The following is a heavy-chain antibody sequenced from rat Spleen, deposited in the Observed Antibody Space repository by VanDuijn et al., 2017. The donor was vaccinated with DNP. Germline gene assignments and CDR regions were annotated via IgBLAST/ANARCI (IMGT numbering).Heavy chain of an antibody. Sequence: QVQLTESGPGLVQPSQTLSLTCTVAGFSLTSYNVHWVRQPPGRDLEWIAAISSGGSTYYNSPLKSRLSISRDNSKNQVFLKMNSLQTDDTGTYYCTRDPYDGSYYYGYWGQGVMVTVSS. CDR3: TRDPYDGSYYYGY. CDR2: ISSGGST. V-gene: IGHV2-6*01. CDR1: GFSLTSYN. D-gene: IGHD1-12*02. J-gene: IGHJ2*01.